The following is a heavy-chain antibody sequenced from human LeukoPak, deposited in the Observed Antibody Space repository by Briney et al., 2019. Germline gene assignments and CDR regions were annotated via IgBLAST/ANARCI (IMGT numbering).Heavy chain of an antibody. V-gene: IGHV3-11*01. CDR1: GFTFSDYY. Sequence: GGSLRLSCAASGFTFSDYYMSWIRQAPGKGLEWVSYISSSGSTIYYADSVKGRFTISRDNAKNSLYLQMNSLRAEDTAVYYCAKSGYSSSWDTPFDYWGQGTLVTVSS. J-gene: IGHJ4*02. D-gene: IGHD6-13*01. CDR3: AKSGYSSSWDTPFDY. CDR2: ISSSGSTI.